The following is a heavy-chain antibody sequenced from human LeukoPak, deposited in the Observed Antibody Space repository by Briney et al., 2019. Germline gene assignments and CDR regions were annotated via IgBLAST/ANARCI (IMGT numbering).Heavy chain of an antibody. CDR1: GYTLTSYG. D-gene: IGHD1-26*01. CDR2: INPNSGGT. CDR3: ATFAGEHQAPFDY. Sequence: ASVKVSCKASGYTLTSYGISWVRQAPGQGLEWMGWINPNSGGTNYAQKFQGRVTMTRDTSISTAYMELNRLRSDDTAVYYCATFAGEHQAPFDYWGQGTLVTVSS. V-gene: IGHV1-2*02. J-gene: IGHJ4*02.